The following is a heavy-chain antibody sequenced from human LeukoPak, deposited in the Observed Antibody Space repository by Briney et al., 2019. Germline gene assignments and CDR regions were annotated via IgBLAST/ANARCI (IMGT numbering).Heavy chain of an antibody. CDR3: ARGRRIFGVVIIPRNWFDP. CDR1: GGSFSGHY. J-gene: IGHJ5*02. D-gene: IGHD3-3*01. Sequence: SETLSLTCAVYGGSFSGHYWSWIRQPPGKGLEWIGEINHSGSTNYNPSLKSRVTISVDTSKNQFSLKLSSVTAADTAVYYCARGRRIFGVVIIPRNWFDPWGQGTLVTVSS. V-gene: IGHV4-34*01. CDR2: INHSGST.